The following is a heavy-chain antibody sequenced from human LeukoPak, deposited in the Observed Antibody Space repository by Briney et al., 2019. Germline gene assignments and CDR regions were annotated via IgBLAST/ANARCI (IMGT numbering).Heavy chain of an antibody. CDR1: GGSFSGYY. CDR3: ARSASTTDYYYYYMDV. CDR2: INHSGST. J-gene: IGHJ6*03. Sequence: PSETLSLACAVYGGSFSGYYWSWIRQPPGKELEWIGEINHSGSTNYNPSLKSRVTISVDTSKNQFSLKLSSVTAADTAVYYCARSASTTDYYYYYMDVWGKGTTVTVSS. D-gene: IGHD4-17*01. V-gene: IGHV4-34*01.